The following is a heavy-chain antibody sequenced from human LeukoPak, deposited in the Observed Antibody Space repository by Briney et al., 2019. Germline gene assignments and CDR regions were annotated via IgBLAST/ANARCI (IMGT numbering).Heavy chain of an antibody. CDR1: GFAFRSYA. Sequence: GGSLRLSCTGSGFAFRSYAMAWVRQAPGKGLEGVAAIGSDGDRVHEDSVKGRFTISRDNSKSTLYLQMDNLRAEDTAVYFCAKSAGVATIYFDSWGQGALVTVSS. D-gene: IGHD5-12*01. V-gene: IGHV3-23*01. J-gene: IGHJ4*02. CDR2: IGSDGDR. CDR3: AKSAGVATIYFDS.